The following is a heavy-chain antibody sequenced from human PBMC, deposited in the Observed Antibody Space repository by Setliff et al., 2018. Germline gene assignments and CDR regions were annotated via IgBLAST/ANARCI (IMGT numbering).Heavy chain of an antibody. CDR2: ISGYNGNT. D-gene: IGHD1-26*01. V-gene: IGHV1-18*01. Sequence: GASVKVSCKASGYSFRNFGITWVRQAPGQGLEWMGWISGYNGNTNYAQKLQGRVTMTTDTSTTTAYMELKSLISDDTAVYFCARDTRIRDSGTYPSDAFDLWGQGTMVTVSS. CDR3: ARDTRIRDSGTYPSDAFDL. J-gene: IGHJ3*01. CDR1: GYSFRNFG.